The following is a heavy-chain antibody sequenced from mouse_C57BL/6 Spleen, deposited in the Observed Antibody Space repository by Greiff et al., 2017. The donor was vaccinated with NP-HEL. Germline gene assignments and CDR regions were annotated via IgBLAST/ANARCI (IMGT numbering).Heavy chain of an antibody. CDR2: INYDGSST. CDR3: AREITTVVGGWYFDV. J-gene: IGHJ1*03. Sequence: EVMLVESEGGLVQPGSSMKLSCTASGFTFSDYYMAWVRQVPEKGLEWVANINYDGSSTYYLDSLKSRFIISRDNAKNILYLQMSSLKSEDTATYYCAREITTVVGGWYFDVWGTGTTVTVSS. CDR1: GFTFSDYY. V-gene: IGHV5-16*01. D-gene: IGHD1-1*01.